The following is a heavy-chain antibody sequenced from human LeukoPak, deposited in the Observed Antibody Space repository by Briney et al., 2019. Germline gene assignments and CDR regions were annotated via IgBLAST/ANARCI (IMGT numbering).Heavy chain of an antibody. J-gene: IGHJ3*02. CDR3: AREEYSSSSDAFDI. CDR2: ISNSGRTK. V-gene: IGHV3-48*03. CDR1: GFTFSSYD. D-gene: IGHD6-6*01. Sequence: GGSLRLSCAASGFTFSSYDINWVRQAPGKGLEWVSYISNSGRTKYYADSVKGRFTISRDNAKNSLYLQMNSLRAEDTAVYYCAREEYSSSSDAFDIWGQGTVVTVSS.